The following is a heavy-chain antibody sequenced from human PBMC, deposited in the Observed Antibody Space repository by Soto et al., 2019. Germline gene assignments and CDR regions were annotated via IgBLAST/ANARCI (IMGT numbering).Heavy chain of an antibody. CDR2: INHSGST. Sequence: PSETLSLTCAVYGGSFSGYYWSWIRQPPGKGLEWIGEINHSGSTNYNPPLKSRVTISVDTSKNQFSLKLSSVTAADTAVYYCARGITIFGVVIIPEYNWFDPWGQGTLVTVSS. V-gene: IGHV4-34*01. D-gene: IGHD3-3*01. CDR3: ARGITIFGVVIIPEYNWFDP. J-gene: IGHJ5*02. CDR1: GGSFSGYY.